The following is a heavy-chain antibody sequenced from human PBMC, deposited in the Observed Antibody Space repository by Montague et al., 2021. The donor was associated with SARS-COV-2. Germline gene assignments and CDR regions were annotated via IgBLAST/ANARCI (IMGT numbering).Heavy chain of an antibody. D-gene: IGHD6-13*01. CDR1: GGSINHY. CDR3: ARHSRRISSSWSEGYFDY. J-gene: IGHJ4*02. Sequence: SETLSLTCTVSGGSINHYWSWIRQPPGKGLEWIGYIYYDGSSNYNPSLRSRVTISMQTSRNQFSLKLSSVTAADTAVYYCARHSRRISSSWSEGYFDYWGQGTRVTVSS. V-gene: IGHV4-59*08. CDR2: IYYDGSS.